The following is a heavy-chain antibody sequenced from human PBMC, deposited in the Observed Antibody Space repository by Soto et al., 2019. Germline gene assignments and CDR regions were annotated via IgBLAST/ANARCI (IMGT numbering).Heavy chain of an antibody. CDR3: ASSSGARYYDY. CDR2: IYYSGST. D-gene: IGHD2-15*01. Sequence: SETLSLTCTVSGGSISSGAYYWSWIRQHPGKGLEWIGYIYYSGSTYYNPSLKSRVTISVDTSKNQFSLKLSSVTAADTAVYYCASSSGARYYDYWGQGTLVSVSS. J-gene: IGHJ4*02. CDR1: GGSISSGAYY. V-gene: IGHV4-31*03.